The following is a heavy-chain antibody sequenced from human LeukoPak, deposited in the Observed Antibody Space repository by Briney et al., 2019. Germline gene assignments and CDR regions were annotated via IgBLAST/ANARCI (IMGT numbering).Heavy chain of an antibody. CDR2: ISSSSTYM. Sequence: PGGCLRLSCAPSGFTLSSYYMSWVRPAPGKGLEWVSSISSSSTYMFYADTVRGRFTISRDNAKNSLYLQMNSLRGEDTAVYYCARDRGSGWHTFDYWGQGTLVSVPS. J-gene: IGHJ4*02. D-gene: IGHD6-19*01. CDR1: GFTLSSYY. CDR3: ARDRGSGWHTFDY. V-gene: IGHV3-21*01.